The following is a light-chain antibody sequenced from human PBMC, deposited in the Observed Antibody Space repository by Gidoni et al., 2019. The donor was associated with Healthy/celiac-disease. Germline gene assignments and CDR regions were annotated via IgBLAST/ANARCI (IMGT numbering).Light chain of an antibody. V-gene: IGKV1-33*01. CDR2: DAS. J-gene: IGKJ1*01. Sequence: DIQMTQSPTSLSASVGDRVTITCQASQDISNYLNWYQQKPGKAPKLLIYDASNLETGVPSRFSGSGSGTDFTFTISSLQPEDIATYYCQQYDNLVWTCGQGTKVEIK. CDR3: QQYDNLVWT. CDR1: QDISNY.